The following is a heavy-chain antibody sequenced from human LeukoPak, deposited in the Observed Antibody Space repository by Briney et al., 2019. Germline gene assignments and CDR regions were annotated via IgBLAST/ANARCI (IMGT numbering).Heavy chain of an antibody. CDR3: ARVYRMVNAFEI. Sequence: GASVKVSCKASGYNFTGYYMHWVRQAPGQGLEWMGWTNLNSGGTNYAQKFQGRVTMTRDTSISTAYMELSRLRSDDTAVYYCARVYRMVNAFEIWGKGTMVTVSS. V-gene: IGHV1-2*02. J-gene: IGHJ3*02. CDR1: GYNFTGYY. CDR2: TNLNSGGT. D-gene: IGHD5-18*01.